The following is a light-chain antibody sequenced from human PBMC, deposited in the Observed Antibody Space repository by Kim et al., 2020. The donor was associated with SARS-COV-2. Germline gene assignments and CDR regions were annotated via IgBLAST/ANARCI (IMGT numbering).Light chain of an antibody. CDR1: SGSIASSY. CDR2: EDN. J-gene: IGLJ2*01. Sequence: GKTVTLSCTRSSGSIASSYVQWYQQRPGSSPTTVIYEDNQRPSGVPDRFSGSIDTSSNSASLTVSGLKTEDEAYYYCQSYDTANQVFGGGTQLTVL. V-gene: IGLV6-57*01. CDR3: QSYDTANQV.